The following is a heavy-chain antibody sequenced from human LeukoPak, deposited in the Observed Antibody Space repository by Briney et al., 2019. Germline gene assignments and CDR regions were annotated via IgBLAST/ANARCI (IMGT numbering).Heavy chain of an antibody. CDR3: GRDPNGDYIGAFDF. D-gene: IGHD4-17*01. CDR2: INGNGGRT. V-gene: IGHV3-23*01. Sequence: GGSLRLSCAASGFTFSNYAFVWVRQAPGKGLEWVSGINGNGGRTIHADSVKGRFTISRDNSRNTLYLQMNSLRADDTAIYYCGRDPNGDYIGAFDFWGQGTMVNVSS. CDR1: GFTFSNYA. J-gene: IGHJ3*01.